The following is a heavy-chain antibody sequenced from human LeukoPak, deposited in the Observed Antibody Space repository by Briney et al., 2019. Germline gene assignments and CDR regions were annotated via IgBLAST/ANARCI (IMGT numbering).Heavy chain of an antibody. CDR3: VRVNTPVATFDY. CDR2: ISHSGST. Sequence: SETLSLTCTVSGYSISSTYYGGWIRQPPGKGLEWIATISHSGSTYYHPSRRSRVTISIDTSKNKFSLKLSSVTAADTAVYYCVRVNTPVATFDYWGQGTLVTVSS. V-gene: IGHV4-38-2*02. J-gene: IGHJ4*02. CDR1: GYSISSTYY. D-gene: IGHD5-18*01.